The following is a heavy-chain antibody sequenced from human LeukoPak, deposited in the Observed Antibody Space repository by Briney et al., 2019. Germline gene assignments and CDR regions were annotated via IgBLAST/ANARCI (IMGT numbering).Heavy chain of an antibody. V-gene: IGHV3-23*01. CDR2: ISGSGGST. CDR3: STGVVRGVPIDY. D-gene: IGHD3-10*01. CDR1: GFTFSSYA. Sequence: GGSLRLSCAASGFTFSSYAMSWVRQAPGKGLEWVSAISGSGGSTYYADSVKGRFTISRDNSKNTLYLQMNSLRAEDTAVYYCSTGVVRGVPIDYWGQGTLVTVSS. J-gene: IGHJ4*02.